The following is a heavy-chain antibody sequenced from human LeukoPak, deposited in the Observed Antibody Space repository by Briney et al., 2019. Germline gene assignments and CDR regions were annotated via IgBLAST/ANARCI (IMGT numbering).Heavy chain of an antibody. CDR3: ARGGSGYGDYYYFYGMDV. CDR1: GFTFSSYS. D-gene: IGHD3-22*01. J-gene: IGHJ6*02. CDR2: ISSSSGYI. V-gene: IGHV3-21*01. Sequence: GGSLRLSCAASGFTFSSYSMNWVRQAPGKGLEWVSSISSSSGYIYYADSVKGRFTISRDNAKNSLYLQMNSLRDEDTAVYYCARGGSGYGDYYYFYGMDVWGQGTTVTVSS.